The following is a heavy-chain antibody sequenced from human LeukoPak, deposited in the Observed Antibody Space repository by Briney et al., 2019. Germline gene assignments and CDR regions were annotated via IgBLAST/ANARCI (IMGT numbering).Heavy chain of an antibody. V-gene: IGHV4-34*01. CDR1: GGSFSGYY. J-gene: IGHJ4*02. CDR3: ARGQRGYCSGGSCYSINYFDY. CDR2: INHSGST. D-gene: IGHD2-15*01. Sequence: SETLSLTCAVYGGSFSGYYWSWIRQPPGKGLEWIGEINHSGSTNYNPSLKSRVTISVDTSKNQFSLKLSSVTAADTAVYYCARGQRGYCSGGSCYSINYFDYWGQGTLVTVSS.